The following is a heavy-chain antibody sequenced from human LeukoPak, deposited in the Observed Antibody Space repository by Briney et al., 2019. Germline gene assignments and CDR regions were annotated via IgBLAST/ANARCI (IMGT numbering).Heavy chain of an antibody. V-gene: IGHV4-4*02. CDR2: IYHSGST. Sequence: SETLSLTCAVSGGSISSSNWWSWVRQPPGKGLEWIGEIYHSGSTNYNPSLKSRVTISVDTSKNQFSLKPSSVTAADTAVYYCARLWFGNWFDPWGQGTLVTVSS. J-gene: IGHJ5*02. D-gene: IGHD3-10*01. CDR1: GGSISSSNW. CDR3: ARLWFGNWFDP.